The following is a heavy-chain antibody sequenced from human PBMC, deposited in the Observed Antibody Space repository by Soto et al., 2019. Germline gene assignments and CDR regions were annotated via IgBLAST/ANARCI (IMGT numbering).Heavy chain of an antibody. CDR1: GFTFSNYA. V-gene: IGHV3-23*01. CDR2: ITGSGATT. J-gene: IGHJ4*02. CDR3: AKGVGYGEYLDYFDY. D-gene: IGHD5-12*01. Sequence: EVQLLESGGGLVQPGGSLRLSCAASGFTFSNYAMSWVRQAPGKGLEWVSAITGSGATTYYADSVKGRFTISRDNSKNTLYLQMNSLRAEDTAVYYCAKGVGYGEYLDYFDYWGQGTLVTVSS.